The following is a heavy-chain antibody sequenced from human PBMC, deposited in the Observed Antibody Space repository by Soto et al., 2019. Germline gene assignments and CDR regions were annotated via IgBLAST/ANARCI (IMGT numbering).Heavy chain of an antibody. J-gene: IGHJ4*02. CDR2: IYYSGST. Sequence: SETLSLTCTVSGGSISGYYWSWIRQPPGKGLEWIGYIYYSGSTNYNPSLKSRVTISVDTSKNQFSLKLSSVTAADTAVYYCARGLTGVDYWGQGTLVTVSS. V-gene: IGHV4-59*01. CDR3: ARGLTGVDY. CDR1: GGSISGYY. D-gene: IGHD7-27*01.